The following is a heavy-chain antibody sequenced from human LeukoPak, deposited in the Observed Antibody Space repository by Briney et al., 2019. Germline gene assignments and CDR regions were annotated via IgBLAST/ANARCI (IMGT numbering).Heavy chain of an antibody. Sequence: AASVKVSCKASGYTFTGYYMHWVRQAPGQGLEWMGWINPNSGGTNYAQKFQGRVTMTRDTSISTAYMELSRLRSDDTAVYYCAGVVVPAAKYRRSIWFDPWGQGTLVTVSS. CDR3: AGVVVPAAKYRRSIWFDP. V-gene: IGHV1-2*02. CDR2: INPNSGGT. J-gene: IGHJ5*02. CDR1: GYTFTGYY. D-gene: IGHD2-2*01.